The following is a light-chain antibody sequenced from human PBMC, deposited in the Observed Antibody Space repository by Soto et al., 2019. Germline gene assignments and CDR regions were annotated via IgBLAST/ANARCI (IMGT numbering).Light chain of an antibody. V-gene: IGKV1-39*01. J-gene: IGKJ4*01. CDR2: AAS. CDR3: QQSFTTPLT. Sequence: SAASVSAYKNHRVYITCRASQSISSYLNWYQQKPGKAPKVLIYAASSLRSGVPSRFSGSGSGTDFNLTINSLQPEDFATYFCQQSFTTPLTVGGGTKVDIK. CDR1: QSISSY.